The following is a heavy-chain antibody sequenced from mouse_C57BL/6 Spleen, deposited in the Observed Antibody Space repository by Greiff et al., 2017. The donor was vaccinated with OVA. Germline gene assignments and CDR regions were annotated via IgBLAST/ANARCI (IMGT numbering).Heavy chain of an antibody. CDR2: INPNNGGT. Sequence: VQLQQSGPELVKPGASVKISCKASGYTFTDYYMNWVKQSHGKSLEWIGDINPNNGGTSYNQKFKGKATLTVVKSSSTAYMELRSLTSEDSAVYYCANYDFWFAYWGQGTLVTVSA. CDR3: ANYDFWFAY. V-gene: IGHV1-26*01. J-gene: IGHJ3*01. D-gene: IGHD2-4*01. CDR1: GYTFTDYY.